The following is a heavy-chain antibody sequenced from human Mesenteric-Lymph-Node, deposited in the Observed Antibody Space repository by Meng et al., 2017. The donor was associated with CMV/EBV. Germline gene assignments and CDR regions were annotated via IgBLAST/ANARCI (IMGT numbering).Heavy chain of an antibody. J-gene: IGHJ4*02. CDR1: FSSYG. CDR3: ARATLGSALSGTYNWYFDY. V-gene: IGHV1-18*04. Sequence: FSSYGGDWVRQAPGQGVEWMGRISTDKGNTNYAQKFQGRVTMTTDTSTNTAYLELRSLKSDDTAVYYCARATLGSALSGTYNWYFDYWGQGTLVTVSS. CDR2: ISTDKGNT. D-gene: IGHD1-26*01.